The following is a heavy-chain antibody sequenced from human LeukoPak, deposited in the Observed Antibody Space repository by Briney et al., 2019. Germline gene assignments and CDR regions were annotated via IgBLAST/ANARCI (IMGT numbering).Heavy chain of an antibody. CDR1: GGTFSSYA. D-gene: IGHD2-21*02. CDR2: IIPILGTA. CDR3: ARGEAYCGGDCYSYFDY. J-gene: IGHJ4*02. V-gene: IGHV1-69*13. Sequence: SVKVSCKASGGTFSSYAISWVRQAPGQGLEWMGGIIPILGTANYAQKFQGRVTITADESTSTAYMELSSLRSEDTAVYYCARGEAYCGGDCYSYFDYWGQGTLVTVSS.